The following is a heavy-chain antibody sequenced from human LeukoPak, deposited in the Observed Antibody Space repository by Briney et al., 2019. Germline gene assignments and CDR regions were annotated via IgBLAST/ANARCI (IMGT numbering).Heavy chain of an antibody. CDR3: AKLEGSVRYGSLAFDI. V-gene: IGHV3-53*01. Sequence: PGGSLRLSSAASGFTVRSNYMSWVRQAPGKGLEGCSVIYTGGSTYYVDSVKGRLTISRDDSKNTLYLQMTSLRADDTAMYYCAKLEGSVRYGSLAFDIWGQGTMVTVSS. CDR1: GFTVRSNY. CDR2: IYTGGST. J-gene: IGHJ3*02. D-gene: IGHD5-18*01.